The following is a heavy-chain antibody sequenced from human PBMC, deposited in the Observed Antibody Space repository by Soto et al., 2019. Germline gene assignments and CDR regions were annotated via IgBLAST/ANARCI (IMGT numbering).Heavy chain of an antibody. Sequence: SETPSITCAVCGSFFCSDYFWGWIRQPPGKGLEWIGSIYQSGSTYYNPSLKSRVSTSVDTSKNQFSLKLSSVTAADTAVYYCARAAYGSSTLFDYWGRGALVTVSS. J-gene: IGHJ4*02. CDR1: GSFFCSDYF. V-gene: IGHV4-38-2*01. CDR3: ARAAYGSSTLFDY. CDR2: IYQSGST. D-gene: IGHD6-13*01.